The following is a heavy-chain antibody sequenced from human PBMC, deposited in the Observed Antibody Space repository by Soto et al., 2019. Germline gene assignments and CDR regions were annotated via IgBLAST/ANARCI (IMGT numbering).Heavy chain of an antibody. Sequence: ASETLSLTCTVSGGSISSYYWSWIRQPPGKGLEWIGYIYYSGSTNYNPSLKSRVTISVDTSKNQFTLKLSSVTAADTAVYYCARSFRGYPRGAFDDWGRGTLVTVSS. CDR2: IYYSGST. CDR3: ARSFRGYPRGAFDD. CDR1: GGSISSYY. J-gene: IGHJ4*02. V-gene: IGHV4-59*01. D-gene: IGHD3-10*01.